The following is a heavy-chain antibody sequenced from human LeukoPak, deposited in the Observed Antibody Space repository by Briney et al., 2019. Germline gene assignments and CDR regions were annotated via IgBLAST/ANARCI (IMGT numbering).Heavy chain of an antibody. CDR1: GYNFNNHW. Sequence: GESLKISCKGSGYNFNNHWIAWVRQTPGKGLEWMGIIYPGDSDTRYSPSFQGQVTISADKSISTAYLQWSSLKASDTAMYYCARLERNPGFWSGYYFDYWGQGTLVTVSS. CDR3: ARLERNPGFWSGYYFDY. D-gene: IGHD3-3*01. V-gene: IGHV5-51*01. J-gene: IGHJ4*02. CDR2: IYPGDSDT.